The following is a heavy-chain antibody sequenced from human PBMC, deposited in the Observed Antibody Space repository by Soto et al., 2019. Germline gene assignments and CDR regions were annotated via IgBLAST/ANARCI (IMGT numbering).Heavy chain of an antibody. J-gene: IGHJ4*02. D-gene: IGHD6-19*01. Sequence: EVQLLESGGGLVQPGGSLRLSCAASGFTFYRYDMFWVRQTPRRGLEWVSFISGSGGRIEYGEFVRGRFTASRDNAEDTLSLQMNTLAFDDTGVYYCVRRGSETGWYYDQGGQGTLVAVSS. CDR1: GFTFYRYD. V-gene: IGHV3-23*02. CDR2: ISGSGGRI. CDR3: VRRGSETGWYYDQ.